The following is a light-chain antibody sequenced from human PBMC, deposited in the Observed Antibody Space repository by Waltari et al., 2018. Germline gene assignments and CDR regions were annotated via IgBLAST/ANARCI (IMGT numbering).Light chain of an antibody. Sequence: DIQLTQSPSSLSASVGDRVTITCRASQDISNYLAWYQQKPGKAPKFLIYKTSSLQSGVPSRFTGSGSRTEFTLTISSLQPEDFAIYYCQHPTTYPGTFGQLTKVEIK. CDR3: QHPTTYPGT. V-gene: IGKV1-9*01. J-gene: IGKJ1*01. CDR1: QDISNY. CDR2: KTS.